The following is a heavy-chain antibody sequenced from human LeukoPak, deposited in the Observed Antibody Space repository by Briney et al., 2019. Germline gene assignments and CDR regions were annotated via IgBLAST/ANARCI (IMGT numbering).Heavy chain of an antibody. J-gene: IGHJ4*02. Sequence: GGTLRLSCAASGFTFSSYGMSWVRQAPGKGLVWVSRINSDGINTSYADSVKGRFTISRDNAKNSLYLQMNSLRAEDTAVYYCARARWSYYFDYWGQGTLVTVSS. V-gene: IGHV3-74*01. CDR1: GFTFSSYG. CDR2: INSDGINT. D-gene: IGHD1-26*01. CDR3: ARARWSYYFDY.